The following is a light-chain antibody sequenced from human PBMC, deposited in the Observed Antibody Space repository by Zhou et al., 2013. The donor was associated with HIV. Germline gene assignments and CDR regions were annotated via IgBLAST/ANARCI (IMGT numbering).Light chain of an antibody. V-gene: IGKV3-15*01. CDR2: GAS. CDR1: QNVYRN. CDR3: QQYDTWPS. J-gene: IGKJ2*01. Sequence: EIVMTQSPATLSVSPGESVTLSCRSSQNVYRNLAWYQHKPGQAPRLLIYGASTRATGIPGRFSGSGSGTDFTLTISSLQSEDFALYYCQQYDTWPSFGQGTKLQIK.